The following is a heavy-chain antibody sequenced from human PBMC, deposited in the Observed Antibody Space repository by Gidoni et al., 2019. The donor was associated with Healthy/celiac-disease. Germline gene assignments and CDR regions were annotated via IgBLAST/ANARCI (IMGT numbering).Heavy chain of an antibody. D-gene: IGHD1-26*01. CDR3: AKDISRSAHLTRCAFDI. V-gene: IGHV3-9*01. J-gene: IGHJ3*02. CDR1: GFTFDDYA. Sequence: EVQLVESGGGLVQPGRSLRLSCAASGFTFDDYAMHWVRQAPGKGLEWVSGISWNSGSIGYADSVKGRFTISRDNAKNSLYLQMNSLRAEDTALYYCAKDISRSAHLTRCAFDIWGQGTMVTVSS. CDR2: ISWNSGSI.